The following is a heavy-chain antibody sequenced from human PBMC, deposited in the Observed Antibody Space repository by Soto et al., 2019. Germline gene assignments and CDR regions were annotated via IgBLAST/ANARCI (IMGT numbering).Heavy chain of an antibody. CDR2: IIPIFGTA. Sequence: SVKVSCKASGGTFSSYAISWVRQAPGQGLEWMGGIIPIFGTANYAQNLQGRVTLTADESTSTAYMELSSLRSEDTAVYYCARDQLAQVTGDYYYVMDFWGQGTPVTVSS. CDR1: GGTFSSYA. J-gene: IGHJ6*02. V-gene: IGHV1-69*13. CDR3: ARDQLAQVTGDYYYVMDF. D-gene: IGHD4-4*01.